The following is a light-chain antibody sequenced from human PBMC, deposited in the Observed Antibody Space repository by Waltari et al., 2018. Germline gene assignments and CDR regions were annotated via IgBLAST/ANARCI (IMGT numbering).Light chain of an antibody. CDR2: QDT. Sequence: SYELTQPPSVSVSPGQTATITCSGEKLGDKYTCWYRQQPGQSPVLVLYQDTKRPSGIPERFSGSNSGNTATLTITGTQTMDEADYYCQAWDSYNVIFGAGTRLTVL. CDR3: QAWDSYNVI. CDR1: KLGDKY. V-gene: IGLV3-1*01. J-gene: IGLJ2*01.